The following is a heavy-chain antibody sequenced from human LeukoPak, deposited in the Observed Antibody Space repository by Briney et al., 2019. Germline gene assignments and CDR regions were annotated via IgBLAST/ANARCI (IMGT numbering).Heavy chain of an antibody. CDR3: ATRSASIAAASPRAPIYYYYMDV. CDR2: INPNSGGT. D-gene: IGHD6-13*01. V-gene: IGHV1-2*02. Sequence: ASVKVSCKASGYTFTGYYMHWVRQAPGQGLEWMGWINPNSGGTNYAQKFQGRVTMTRDTSISTAYMELSRLRSDDTAVYYCATRSASIAAASPRAPIYYYYMDVWGKGTMVTVSS. CDR1: GYTFTGYY. J-gene: IGHJ6*03.